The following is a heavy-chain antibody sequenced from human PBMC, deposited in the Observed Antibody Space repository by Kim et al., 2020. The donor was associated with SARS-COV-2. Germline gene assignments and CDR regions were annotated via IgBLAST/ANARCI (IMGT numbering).Heavy chain of an antibody. CDR1: GFTFSNYD. J-gene: IGHJ6*02. CDR2: MNPKSGDT. D-gene: IGHD2-21*01. CDR3: AKNKGDTKNYFYYDVDV. V-gene: IGHV1-8*01. Sequence: ASVKVSCKASGFTFSNYDINWVRQATGQGLEWMGWMNPKSGDTGFAQKFHGRLTMTRDTSISTAYMELSIMRSEDTAIYYCAKNKGDTKNYFYYDVDVWGQGTTVTVS.